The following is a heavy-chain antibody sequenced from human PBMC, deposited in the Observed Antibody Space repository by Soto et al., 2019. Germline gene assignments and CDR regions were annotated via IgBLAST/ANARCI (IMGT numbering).Heavy chain of an antibody. J-gene: IGHJ4*02. CDR3: ARGQVVAAQH. V-gene: IGHV4-30-2*01. Sequence: QLQLQESGSGLVKPSQTLSLTCAVSGGSISSGGYSWSWIRQPPGKGLEWIGYIYHSGSTYYNPALKSRVTLSVDRSKNQFSLTLSFVTAADTAVYYCARGQVVAAQHCGQGTLVTVSS. CDR1: GGSISSGGYS. CDR2: IYHSGST. D-gene: IGHD2-15*01.